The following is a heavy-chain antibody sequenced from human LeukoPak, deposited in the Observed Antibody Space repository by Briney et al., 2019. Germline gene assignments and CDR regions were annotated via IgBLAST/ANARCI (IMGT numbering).Heavy chain of an antibody. CDR2: INHSGST. CDR1: GGSFSSYY. Sequence: SETLSLTCAVYGGSFSSYYWSWIRQPPGKGLEWIGEINHSGSTNYNPSLKSRVTISVDTSKNQFSLKLSSVTAADTAVYYCARGPGVVTVALGYFDYWGQGTLVTVSS. CDR3: ARGPGVVTVALGYFDY. V-gene: IGHV4-34*01. D-gene: IGHD2-15*01. J-gene: IGHJ4*02.